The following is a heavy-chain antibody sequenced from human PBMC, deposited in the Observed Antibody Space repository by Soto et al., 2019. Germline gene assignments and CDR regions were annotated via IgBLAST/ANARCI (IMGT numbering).Heavy chain of an antibody. D-gene: IGHD3-3*01. J-gene: IGHJ6*02. CDR2: IYYSGST. V-gene: IGHV4-39*01. Sequence: SETLSLTCTVSGGSISSSSYYWGWIRQPPGKGLEWIGSIYYSGSTYYNPSLKSRVTISVDTSRNQFSLKLSSVTAADTAVYYCARIRLRFLEWSSHYYGMDVWGQGTTVTVSS. CDR1: GGSISSSSYY. CDR3: ARIRLRFLEWSSHYYGMDV.